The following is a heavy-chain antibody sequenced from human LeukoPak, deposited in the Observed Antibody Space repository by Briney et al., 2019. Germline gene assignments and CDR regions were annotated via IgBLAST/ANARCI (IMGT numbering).Heavy chain of an antibody. V-gene: IGHV1-69*13. J-gene: IGHJ4*02. CDR1: GGAFSSYA. Sequence: SVKVSCKASGGAFSSYAISWGRQAPGQGLEWMGGIIAIFGTAKYAQKSQARVTITADESTSTAYMELSSLRSEDTAVYYCARDATYQLLYAYYWGQGTLVTASS. CDR2: IIAIFGTA. CDR3: ARDATYQLLYAYY. D-gene: IGHD2-2*02.